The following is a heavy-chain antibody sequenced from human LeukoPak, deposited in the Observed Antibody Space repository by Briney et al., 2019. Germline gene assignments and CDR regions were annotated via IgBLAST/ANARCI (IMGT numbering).Heavy chain of an antibody. D-gene: IGHD3-16*01. V-gene: IGHV3-7*04. Sequence: TGGSLRLSCAASGFTFNSYWMTWVRQAPGKGLEWVANIKQDGSEKYYVDSVKGRFTISRDNAKNSLYLQMNSLRAEDTAVYYCARARGVDYWGQGALVTVSS. CDR3: ARARGVDY. CDR1: GFTFNSYW. CDR2: IKQDGSEK. J-gene: IGHJ4*02.